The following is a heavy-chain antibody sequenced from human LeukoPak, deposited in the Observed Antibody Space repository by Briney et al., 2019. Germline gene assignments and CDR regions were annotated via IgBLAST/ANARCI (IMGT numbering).Heavy chain of an antibody. Sequence: PGGSLRLSCAASGFTLSSYLMSWVRQAPGKGLGWVANINQDGSQKYHVDSVKGRFTISRDNAKNSLYLQMNSLRAEDTAVYYCARAVAARSSYWGQGTLVTVSS. J-gene: IGHJ4*02. V-gene: IGHV3-7*01. CDR1: GFTLSSYL. CDR2: INQDGSQK. CDR3: ARAVAARSSY. D-gene: IGHD6-6*01.